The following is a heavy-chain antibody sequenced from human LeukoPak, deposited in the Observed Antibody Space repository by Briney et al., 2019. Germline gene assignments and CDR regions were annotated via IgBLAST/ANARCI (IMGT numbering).Heavy chain of an antibody. D-gene: IGHD3-10*01. V-gene: IGHV1-46*01. CDR2: INPSGGST. CDR3: ARGGSTRITMVRGVLGD. J-gene: IGHJ4*02. CDR1: GYTFTSYY. Sequence: GASVKVSCKASGYTFTSYYMHWVRQAPGQGLEWMGIINPSGGSTSYAQKFQGRVTMTRDTSTSTVYMELSSLRSEDTAVYYCARGGSTRITMVRGVLGDWGQGILVTVSS.